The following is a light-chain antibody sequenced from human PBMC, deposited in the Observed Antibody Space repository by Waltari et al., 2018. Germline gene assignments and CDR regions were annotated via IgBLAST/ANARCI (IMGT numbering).Light chain of an antibody. CDR2: ETT. CDR3: GAWDSSLSAV. J-gene: IGLJ2*01. V-gene: IGLV1-51*01. CDR1: SSNLGNNY. Sequence: QSVLTQPPSVSAAPGQKVIISCSGTSSNLGNNYVSWYQQLPGTPPKLLIYETTKRPSGVPDRFSGSKSGTSATLGITGLQTGDEAIYYCGAWDSSLSAVFGGGTKLTVV.